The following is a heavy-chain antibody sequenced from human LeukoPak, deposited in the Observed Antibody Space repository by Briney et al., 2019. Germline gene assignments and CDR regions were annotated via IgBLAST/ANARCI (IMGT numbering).Heavy chain of an antibody. Sequence: GGSLRLSCAGSGFGFITYSMNWVRQAPGKGLEWVSSISSSSNYISYADSGKGRFTIARHNAKNYLDLQMNSRRGEDTAVYYWARGPILAPDHGGQGTLVTVSS. CDR1: GFGFITYS. CDR2: ISSSSNYI. CDR3: ARGPILAPDH. J-gene: IGHJ4*02. V-gene: IGHV3-21*01. D-gene: IGHD5-12*01.